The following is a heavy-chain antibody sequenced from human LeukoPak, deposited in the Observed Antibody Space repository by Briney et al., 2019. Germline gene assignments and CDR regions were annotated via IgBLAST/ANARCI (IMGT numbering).Heavy chain of an antibody. J-gene: IGHJ3*02. Sequence: ASVKVSCKASGYTFTNYGVTWVRQAPGQGLEWMGWISAYTGNTNYAQKLQGRVTMTTDTSTSTAYMELRSLRSDDTAIYYCARGGGSSWYGNDAFDIWGQGTMVTVSS. CDR1: GYTFTNYG. CDR2: ISAYTGNT. D-gene: IGHD6-13*01. CDR3: ARGGGSSWYGNDAFDI. V-gene: IGHV1-18*01.